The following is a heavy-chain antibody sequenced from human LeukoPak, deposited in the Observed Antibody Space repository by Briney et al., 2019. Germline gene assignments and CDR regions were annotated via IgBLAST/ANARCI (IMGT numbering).Heavy chain of an antibody. J-gene: IGHJ4*02. CDR3: ARGITGHYGNDF. CDR2: ISWNSGSI. Sequence: QPGRSLRLSCAASGFTFDDYAMHWVRQAPGKGLEWVSGISWNSGSIGYADSVKGRFAISRDNAKNMLYLQMNSLRAEDTAVYYCARGITGHYGNDFWGQGTLVTVSS. V-gene: IGHV3-9*01. D-gene: IGHD3-9*01. CDR1: GFTFDDYA.